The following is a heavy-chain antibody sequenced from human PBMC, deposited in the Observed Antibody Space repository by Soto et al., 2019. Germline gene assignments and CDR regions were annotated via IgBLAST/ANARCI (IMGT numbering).Heavy chain of an antibody. V-gene: IGHV5-51*01. D-gene: IGHD5-12*01. Sequence: GESLKISCKGSGYSFTSYWIGWVRQMPGKGLEWMGIIYPGDSDTRYSPSFQGQVTISADKSISTAYLQWSSLKASDTAMYYCARQRDVEMATIRYYYYYGMDVWGQGTTVTVSS. CDR2: IYPGDSDT. CDR3: ARQRDVEMATIRYYYYYGMDV. CDR1: GYSFTSYW. J-gene: IGHJ6*02.